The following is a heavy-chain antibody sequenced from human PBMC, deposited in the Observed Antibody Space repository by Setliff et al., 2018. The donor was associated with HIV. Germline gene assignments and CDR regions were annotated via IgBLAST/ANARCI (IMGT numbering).Heavy chain of an antibody. V-gene: IGHV1-2*06. Sequence: ASVKVSCKASGYIFTGYYMHWVRQAPGQGPGWLGRINLKSGGTRYAQKFQGRVSMTRDTAISTAYMELSRLRSDDSAVYYCARLPFITIFGVLNGDDGFDIWGQGTMVTVSS. CDR1: GYIFTGYY. CDR2: INLKSGGT. CDR3: ARLPFITIFGVLNGDDGFDI. D-gene: IGHD3-3*01. J-gene: IGHJ3*02.